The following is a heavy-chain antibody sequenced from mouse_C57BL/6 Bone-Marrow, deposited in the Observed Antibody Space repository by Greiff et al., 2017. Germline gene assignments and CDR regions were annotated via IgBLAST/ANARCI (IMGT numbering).Heavy chain of an antibody. D-gene: IGHD2-5*01. CDR3: ARWYSNYGAWFAY. V-gene: IGHV1-52*01. J-gene: IGHJ3*01. Sequence: VQLQQPGAELVRPGSSVKLSCKASGYTFTSYWMHWVKQRPIQGLEWIGNINPSDSETHYNQKFKDKATLTVDKSSSTAYMQLSSLTSEDSAVYYCARWYSNYGAWFAYWGQGTLVTVSA. CDR1: GYTFTSYW. CDR2: INPSDSET.